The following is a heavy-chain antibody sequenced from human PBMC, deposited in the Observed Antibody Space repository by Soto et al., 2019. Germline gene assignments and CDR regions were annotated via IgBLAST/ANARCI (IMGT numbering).Heavy chain of an antibody. Sequence: SETLSLTCTATGDSITSTDYYWGWIRQPPGRGLEWVASIYYSGSTYHNPSLKSRVTISVDTSKNQFSLKVTSVTAADTAVYYCARHWRTGYSTVFGVVMGWFDPWGQGTLVTVSS. V-gene: IGHV4-39*01. D-gene: IGHD3-3*01. J-gene: IGHJ5*02. CDR3: ARHWRTGYSTVFGVVMGWFDP. CDR1: GDSITSTDYY. CDR2: IYYSGST.